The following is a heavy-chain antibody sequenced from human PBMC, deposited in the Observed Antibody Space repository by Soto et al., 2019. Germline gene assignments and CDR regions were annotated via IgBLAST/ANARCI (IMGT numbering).Heavy chain of an antibody. CDR3: AKDQLTYGDSGDAFDI. CDR1: GFTFDDYA. V-gene: IGHV3-9*01. CDR2: ISWNSGSI. D-gene: IGHD4-17*01. Sequence: GGSLRLSCAASGFTFDDYAMHWVRQAPGKGLEWVSGISWNSGSIGYADSVKGRFTISRDNAKNSLYLQMNSLRAEDTALYYCAKDQLTYGDSGDAFDIWGQGTMVTVSS. J-gene: IGHJ3*02.